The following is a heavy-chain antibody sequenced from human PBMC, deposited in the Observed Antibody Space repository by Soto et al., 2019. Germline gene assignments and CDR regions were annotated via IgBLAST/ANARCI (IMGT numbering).Heavy chain of an antibody. CDR3: ATDLRYNWNPKGMDV. Sequence: ASVKVSCKVSGYTLTELSMHWVRQAPGKGLEWMGGFDPEDGETIYAQKFQGRVTMTEDTSTDTAYIELSSLRSEDTAVYYCATDLRYNWNPKGMDVWGQGTTVTVSS. V-gene: IGHV1-24*01. J-gene: IGHJ6*02. CDR1: GYTLTELS. D-gene: IGHD1-20*01. CDR2: FDPEDGET.